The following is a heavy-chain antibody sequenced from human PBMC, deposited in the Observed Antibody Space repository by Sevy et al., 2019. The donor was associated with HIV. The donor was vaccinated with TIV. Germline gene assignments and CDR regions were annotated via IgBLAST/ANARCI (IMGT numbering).Heavy chain of an antibody. D-gene: IGHD2-2*02. Sequence: GGSLRLSCAASGFTFSTYTMNWVRQAPGKGLEWVSSIISSSSYIYYADSVKGRFTISRDNAKNSLYLQMNSLRVEDTAVYYCARAAYYCSTTSCYIDYWGQGTLVTVSS. V-gene: IGHV3-21*01. CDR1: GFTFSTYT. CDR3: ARAAYYCSTTSCYIDY. J-gene: IGHJ4*02. CDR2: IISSSSYI.